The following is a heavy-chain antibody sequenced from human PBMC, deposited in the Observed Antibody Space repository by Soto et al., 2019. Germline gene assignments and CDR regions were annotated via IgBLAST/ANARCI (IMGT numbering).Heavy chain of an antibody. Sequence: QVPLQQWGAGLLKPSETLSLTCAVYGGSFSGYYWSWIRQPPGKGLEWIGEINHSGSTNYNPSLKSRVTISVDTSKNQFSLKLSSVTAADTAVYYCASRMTTVTRAFDIWGQGTMVTVSS. J-gene: IGHJ3*02. CDR2: INHSGST. CDR3: ASRMTTVTRAFDI. D-gene: IGHD4-17*01. CDR1: GGSFSGYY. V-gene: IGHV4-34*01.